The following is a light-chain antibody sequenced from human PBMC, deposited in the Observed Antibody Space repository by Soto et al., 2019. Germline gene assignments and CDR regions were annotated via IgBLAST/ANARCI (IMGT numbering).Light chain of an antibody. CDR1: ISDVSGYNF. V-gene: IGLV2-14*03. CDR2: DVS. CDR3: SSYTSSNTYV. J-gene: IGLJ1*01. Sequence: QSVLTQPASVSGSPGQSITISCTGTISDVSGYNFVSWYQQYPGEAPKLMIYDVSNRPSGASNRFSGSKSGNTASLTISGLQAEDEADYYCSSYTSSNTYVFGTGTKVTVL.